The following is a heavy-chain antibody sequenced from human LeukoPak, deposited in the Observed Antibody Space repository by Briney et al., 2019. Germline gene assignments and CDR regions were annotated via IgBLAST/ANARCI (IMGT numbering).Heavy chain of an antibody. J-gene: IGHJ4*02. CDR3: ARDSLKNGYNYDYFDY. CDR1: GFTFSSSG. D-gene: IGHD5-24*01. V-gene: IGHV3-30*03. CDR2: ISYDGSNE. Sequence: PGGSLRLSCAASGFTFSSSGMHWVRQAPGKGLEWVAVISYDGSNEYYVDSVKGRFTISRDNSKNILYLQMNSLTAEDTAVYYCARDSLKNGYNYDYFDYWGQGTLVTVSS.